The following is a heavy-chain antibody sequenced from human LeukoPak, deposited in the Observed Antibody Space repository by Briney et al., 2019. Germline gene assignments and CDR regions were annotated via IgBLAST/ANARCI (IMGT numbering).Heavy chain of an antibody. CDR3: ASYYGSGINFPFDY. J-gene: IGHJ4*02. CDR2: ISYDGSNK. D-gene: IGHD3-10*01. Sequence: PGGSLRLSCAASGFTFSSYAMHWVRQAPGKGLEWVAVISYDGSNKYYADSVKGRFTISRDNSKNTLYLQMNSLRAEDTAVYYCASYYGSGINFPFDYWGQGTLVTVSS. V-gene: IGHV3-30*01. CDR1: GFTFSSYA.